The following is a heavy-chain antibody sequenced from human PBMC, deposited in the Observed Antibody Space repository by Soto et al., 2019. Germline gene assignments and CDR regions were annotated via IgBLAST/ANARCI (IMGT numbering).Heavy chain of an antibody. CDR3: AKDHDEDFGYDLDYFNS. CDR2: ISWEGGSI. D-gene: IGHD5-12*01. J-gene: IGHJ4*02. Sequence: GGSLRLSCAASGFNFDDFAMHWVRRAPGKGLEWVSGISWEGGSIGYADSVKGQFIISRDNAKNSLFLQMNSLTADDTALYYCAKDHDEDFGYDLDYFNSWGQGTQVTVSS. CDR1: GFNFDDFA. V-gene: IGHV3-9*01.